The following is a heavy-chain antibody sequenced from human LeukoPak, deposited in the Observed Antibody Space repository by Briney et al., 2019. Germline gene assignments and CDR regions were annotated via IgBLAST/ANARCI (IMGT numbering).Heavy chain of an antibody. V-gene: IGHV4-39*01. CDR2: IYYSGNT. CDR1: GGSISSTNY. Sequence: KPSETLSLTCTVSGGSISSTNYWGWVRPPPGMGLEWIGAIYYSGNTYYNPSLKSRVTISIDTSQNQFFLRLSSATAADTAVYYCARHEEEDGYNAKTLDYWGQGALVTVSS. D-gene: IGHD5-24*01. CDR3: ARHEEEDGYNAKTLDY. J-gene: IGHJ4*02.